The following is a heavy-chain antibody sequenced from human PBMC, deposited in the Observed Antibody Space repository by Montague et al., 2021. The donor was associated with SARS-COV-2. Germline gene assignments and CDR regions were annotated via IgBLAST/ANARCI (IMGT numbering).Heavy chain of an antibody. CDR3: ARDFAHYTGYVAGYFDY. D-gene: IGHD5-12*01. CDR1: GFPFSSYW. J-gene: IGHJ4*02. CDR2: IKEDGSEK. V-gene: IGHV3-7*05. Sequence: YRRLSFAAYGFPFSSYWMSWVRQAPGKGLEWVASIKEDGSEKDYVESVKGRFTISRDNAKNSLHLQMDSLRADDTAVYYCARDFAHYTGYVAGYFDYWGQGTLVAVSS.